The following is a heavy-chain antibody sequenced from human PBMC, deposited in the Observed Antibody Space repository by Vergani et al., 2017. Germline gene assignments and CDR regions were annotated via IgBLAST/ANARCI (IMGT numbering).Heavy chain of an antibody. J-gene: IGHJ2*01. V-gene: IGHV4-59*01. CDR3: ARVGIAAADPLSEENWYFDL. D-gene: IGHD6-13*01. CDR2: IYYIGST. CDR1: GGSISSYY. Sequence: QVQLQESGPGLVKPSETLSLTCTFSGGSISSYYWSLIRQPPGKGLEWIGYIYYIGSTNYNPSLKSRVTISVDTSKNQFSLKLSAVTASDTAVYYCARVGIAAADPLSEENWYFDLWGRGTLVTVSS.